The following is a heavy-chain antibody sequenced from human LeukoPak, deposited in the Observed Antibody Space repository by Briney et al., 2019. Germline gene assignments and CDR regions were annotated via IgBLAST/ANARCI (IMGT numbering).Heavy chain of an antibody. CDR2: VSSDGGTT. J-gene: IGHJ4*02. CDR1: GFTFSSHG. V-gene: IGHV3-30*18. D-gene: IGHD2-15*01. CDR3: TKESATGSRYSFDY. Sequence: PGTSLRLSCAASGFTFSSHGIHWVRQAPSKGLEWVAVVSSDGGTTYYADSVKGRFTISRDNSKNTLYLQMNSLRGEDTAIYYCTKESATGSRYSFDYWGQGTLVTVSS.